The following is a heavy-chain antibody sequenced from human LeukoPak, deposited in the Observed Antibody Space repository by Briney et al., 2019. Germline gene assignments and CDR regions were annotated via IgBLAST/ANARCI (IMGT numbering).Heavy chain of an antibody. V-gene: IGHV4-59*01. CDR2: IYSGSI. CDR1: GGSISDCY. CDR3: ARERSGSYYMIFDY. Sequence: SETLSLTCTVSGGSISDCYWSWIRQPPGKGLEWIGYIYSGSINYNPSFKSRVTISVDTSKNQFSLKLSSVTAADTAVYYCARERSGSYYMIFDYWGQGTLVTVSS. J-gene: IGHJ4*02. D-gene: IGHD3-10*01.